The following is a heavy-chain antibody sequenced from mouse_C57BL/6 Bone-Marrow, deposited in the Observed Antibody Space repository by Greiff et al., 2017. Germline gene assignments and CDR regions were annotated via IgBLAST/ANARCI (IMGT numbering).Heavy chain of an antibody. Sequence: QVQLQQPGAELVRPGSSVKLSCKASGYTFTSYWMDWVKQRPGQGLEWIGNIYPSDSETHYNQKFKDKATLTVDKSSSTAYMQLSSLTSEDSAVYHCARDPWFAYWGQGTLVTVSA. CDR2: IYPSDSET. V-gene: IGHV1-61*01. J-gene: IGHJ3*01. CDR1: GYTFTSYW. CDR3: ARDPWFAY.